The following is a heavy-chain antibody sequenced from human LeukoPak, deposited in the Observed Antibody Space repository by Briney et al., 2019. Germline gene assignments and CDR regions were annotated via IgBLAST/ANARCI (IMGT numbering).Heavy chain of an antibody. Sequence: GGSLRLSCAASGFTFSDYYMSWIRQAPGKGLEWVSYISSSGSTIYYADSVKGRFTISRDNAKNSLYLQMNSLSAEDTAVYYCARDYYYDSSGYSHYWGQGTLVTVSS. CDR3: ARDYYYDSSGYSHY. V-gene: IGHV3-11*01. D-gene: IGHD3-22*01. J-gene: IGHJ4*02. CDR2: ISSSGSTI. CDR1: GFTFSDYY.